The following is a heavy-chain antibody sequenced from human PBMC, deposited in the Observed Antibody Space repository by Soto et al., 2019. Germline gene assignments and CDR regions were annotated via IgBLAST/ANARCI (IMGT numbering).Heavy chain of an antibody. CDR2: IYYSGST. V-gene: IGHV4-30-4*01. Sequence: SETLSLTCTVSGGSISSGDYYWSWIRQPPGKGLEWIGYIYYSGSTYYNPSLKSRVTISVDTSKNQFSLKLSSVTAADTAVYYCARLLRDSSGWPPDSWGQGTLVTVSS. J-gene: IGHJ4*02. CDR3: ARLLRDSSGWPPDS. D-gene: IGHD6-19*01. CDR1: GGSISSGDYY.